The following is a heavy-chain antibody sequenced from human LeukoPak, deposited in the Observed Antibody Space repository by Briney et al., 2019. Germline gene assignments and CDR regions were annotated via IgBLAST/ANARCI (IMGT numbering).Heavy chain of an antibody. V-gene: IGHV4-59*08. D-gene: IGHD6-25*01. Sequence: PSETLSLTCTVSGVSISNYYWSWIRQPPGKGLEWIGYIDYSGSTKNPSLKRRVTISVDTSKNQFSLKLSSVTAADPAVYSCARHGSAYSFDYWGQGILVTVYS. CDR3: ARHGSAYSFDY. J-gene: IGHJ4*02. CDR1: GVSISNYY. CDR2: IDYSGST.